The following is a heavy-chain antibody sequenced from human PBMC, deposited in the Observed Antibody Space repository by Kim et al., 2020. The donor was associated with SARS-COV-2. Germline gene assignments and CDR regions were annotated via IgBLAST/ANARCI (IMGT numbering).Heavy chain of an antibody. CDR1: GFTFSSYG. CDR3: AKDERITIFGVAPPLRVGAFAY. D-gene: IGHD3-3*01. J-gene: IGHJ4*02. V-gene: IGHV3-23*01. Sequence: GGSLRLSCAASGFTFSSYGMSWVRQAPGKGLEWVSGISGGGGSTYYADSVKGRFTISRDNSKNTLYLQMNSLRAEDTAVYYCAKDERITIFGVAPPLRVGAFAYCGQGTLGTVSS. CDR2: ISGGGGST.